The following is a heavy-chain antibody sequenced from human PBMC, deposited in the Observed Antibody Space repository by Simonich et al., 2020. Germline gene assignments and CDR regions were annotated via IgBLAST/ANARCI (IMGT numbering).Heavy chain of an antibody. CDR1: GFTFSSYS. D-gene: IGHD1-26*01. CDR2: NSSISSYI. V-gene: IGHV3-21*01. Sequence: EVQLVESGGGLVKPGGSLRLSCAASGFTFSSYSMNWVRQAPGNVRERVSSNSSISSYIYDADSVKGLFTISRDNAKNSLYLQMNSLRAEDTAVYYCARGIVGASGAFDIWGQGTTVTVSS. J-gene: IGHJ3*02. CDR3: ARGIVGASGAFDI.